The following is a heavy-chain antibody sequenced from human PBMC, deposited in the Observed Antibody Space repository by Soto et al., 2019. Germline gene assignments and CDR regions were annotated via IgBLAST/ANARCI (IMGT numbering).Heavy chain of an antibody. Sequence: EEQLVESGGGLVQPGGSLRLSCAASGFTFTDYWFHWVRQAPGKGLVWVSRISSDGTGTTYADSVKGRFAISRDNAKNTVYLQMNSLRAEDTAVYFCARVKLPRYHYYYGMDVWGQGTAVTVSS. CDR2: ISSDGTGT. V-gene: IGHV3-74*01. J-gene: IGHJ6*02. CDR3: ARVKLPRYHYYYGMDV. CDR1: GFTFTDYW. D-gene: IGHD2-15*01.